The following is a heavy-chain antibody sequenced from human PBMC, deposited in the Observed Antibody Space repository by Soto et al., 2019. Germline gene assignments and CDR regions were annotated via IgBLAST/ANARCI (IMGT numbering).Heavy chain of an antibody. D-gene: IGHD4-17*01. CDR1: GGSISSGGYY. V-gene: IGHV4-31*03. Sequence: QVQLQESGPGLVKPSQTLSLTCTVSGGSISSGGYYWSWIRQHPGKGLEWIGYIYYSGSTYYNPSRKSRVTKSVDTSKNQFSLKLSSVTAADTAVYYCAREGTTVTTEPGYYYYGMDVWGQGTTVTVSS. CDR2: IYYSGST. CDR3: AREGTTVTTEPGYYYYGMDV. J-gene: IGHJ6*02.